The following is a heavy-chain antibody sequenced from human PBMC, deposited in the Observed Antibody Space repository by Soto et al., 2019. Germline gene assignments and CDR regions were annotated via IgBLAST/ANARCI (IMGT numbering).Heavy chain of an antibody. CDR3: ARGRDAASQFYSPHGMEV. CDR2: MDPITGAT. J-gene: IGHJ6*01. Sequence: ASVKVSCKASGYNLCAYYTYWDRQAPGRRLEWVGLMDPITGATDYEERLRARVTMTRDTSISTAYMELRRLRSDDTAIYFCARGRDAASQFYSPHGMEVWGQGTTVTVSS. CDR1: GYNLCAYY. V-gene: IGHV1-2*02. D-gene: IGHD2-15*01.